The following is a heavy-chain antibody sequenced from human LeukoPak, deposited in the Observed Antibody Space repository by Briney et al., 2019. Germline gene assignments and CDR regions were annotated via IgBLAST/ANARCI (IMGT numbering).Heavy chain of an antibody. J-gene: IGHJ5*02. CDR1: GGSISSSY. Sequence: PSETLSLTCTVSGGSISSSYWSWIRQPPGKGLEWIGYISYSAITNYNPSLQSRVTISLDTSKNHFPLKLRSVTAADTAVYYCARDSVYATNWFDPWGQGTLVPVSS. CDR3: ARDSVYATNWFDP. V-gene: IGHV4-59*01. CDR2: ISYSAIT. D-gene: IGHD5/OR15-5a*01.